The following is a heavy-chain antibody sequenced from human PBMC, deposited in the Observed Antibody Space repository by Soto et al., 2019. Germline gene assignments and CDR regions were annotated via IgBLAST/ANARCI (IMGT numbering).Heavy chain of an antibody. Sequence: GGSLRLSCAASGFTFSSYAMSWVRQAPGKGLEWVSAISGSGGSTYYADSVKGRFTISRNNSKNTLYLQMNSLRAEDTAVYYCAKYRAIFGVVIRDYFDYWGQGTLVTVSS. CDR1: GFTFSSYA. D-gene: IGHD3-3*01. CDR3: AKYRAIFGVVIRDYFDY. V-gene: IGHV3-23*01. J-gene: IGHJ4*02. CDR2: ISGSGGST.